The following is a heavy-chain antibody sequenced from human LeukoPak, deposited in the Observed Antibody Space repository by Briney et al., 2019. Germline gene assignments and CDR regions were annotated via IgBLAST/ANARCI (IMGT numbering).Heavy chain of an antibody. D-gene: IGHD6-19*01. CDR2: ISTYNGNT. CDR1: GYTFTSYG. J-gene: IGHJ4*02. Sequence: GASVKVSCKASGYTFTSYGISWVRQAPGQGLEWMGWISTYNGNTHYAQKLQGRATMTTDTSTSTAYMELRSLRSDDTAVYYCARSSLAVAGSVFDYWGQGTLVTVSS. V-gene: IGHV1-18*01. CDR3: ARSSLAVAGSVFDY.